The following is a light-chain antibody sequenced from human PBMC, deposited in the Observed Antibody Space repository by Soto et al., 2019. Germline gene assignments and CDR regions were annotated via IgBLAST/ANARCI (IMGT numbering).Light chain of an antibody. CDR1: QSIGNNL. CDR2: GAS. Sequence: EVVLTQSPATLSLSPGERATLSCRASQSIGNNLLAWYQQKPGQAPRLLIYGASSRAAGIPDRFRGSGSGTDFTLTISRLQPEDSAVYFCQQYFASPTYTFGQGTKLEIK. J-gene: IGKJ2*01. CDR3: QQYFASPTYT. V-gene: IGKV3-20*01.